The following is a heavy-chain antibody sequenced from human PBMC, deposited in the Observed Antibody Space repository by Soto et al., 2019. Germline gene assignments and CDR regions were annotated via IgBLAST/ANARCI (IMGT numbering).Heavy chain of an antibody. CDR3: ARETESYSWNDGLMDV. CDR2: INSGSSFI. J-gene: IGHJ6*02. Sequence: EVQLVESGGGLVKPEGSLRLSCAASGFTLRSFTMNWVRQTPEKGLEWISSINSGSSFIYYADSVRGRFTISRDDAKNSLYLQMNSLSAGDTAVYYCARETESYSWNDGLMDVWGQGTTVIVSS. CDR1: GFTLRSFT. D-gene: IGHD1-1*01. V-gene: IGHV3-21*01.